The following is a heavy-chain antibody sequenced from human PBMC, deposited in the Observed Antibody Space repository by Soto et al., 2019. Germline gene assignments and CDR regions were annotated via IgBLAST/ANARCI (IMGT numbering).Heavy chain of an antibody. D-gene: IGHD5-18*01. Sequence: SETLSLTCGVYGGSFSVYYWRWIRHPPGKGLEWIGEINHSGSTNYNPSLKSRVTISVDTSKNQFSLKLSSVTAADTAVYYCARGPDTAMAAPFDSWGQGTLVTVSS. CDR1: GGSFSVYY. J-gene: IGHJ4*02. CDR3: ARGPDTAMAAPFDS. CDR2: INHSGST. V-gene: IGHV4-34*01.